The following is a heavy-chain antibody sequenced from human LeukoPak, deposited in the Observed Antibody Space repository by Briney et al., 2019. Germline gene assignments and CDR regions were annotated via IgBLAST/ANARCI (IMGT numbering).Heavy chain of an antibody. CDR2: IYYSGST. Sequence: PSETLSLTCTVSSGSISSNYWSWVRQPPGKGLEWIGYIYYSGSTNYNPSFKSRVTISVATSKKEFSLKLSSVTAADTAVYYCARHGAVAGRGGYYFDYWGQGTLVTVSS. V-gene: IGHV4-59*08. D-gene: IGHD6-19*01. CDR3: ARHGAVAGRGGYYFDY. J-gene: IGHJ4*02. CDR1: SGSISSNY.